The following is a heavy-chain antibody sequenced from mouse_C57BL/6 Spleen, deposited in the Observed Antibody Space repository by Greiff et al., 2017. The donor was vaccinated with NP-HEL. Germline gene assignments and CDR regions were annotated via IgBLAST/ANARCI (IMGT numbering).Heavy chain of an antibody. CDR1: GFTFSDYG. D-gene: IGHD1-1*01. V-gene: IGHV5-17*01. CDR3: ARVYYYGSLDY. J-gene: IGHJ2*01. CDR2: ISSGSSTI. Sequence: EVKLMESGGGLVKPGGSLKLSCAASGFTFSDYGMHWVRQAPEKGLEWVAYISSGSSTIYYADTVKGRFTISRDNAKNTLFLQMTSLRSEDTAMYYCARVYYYGSLDYWGQGTTLTVSS.